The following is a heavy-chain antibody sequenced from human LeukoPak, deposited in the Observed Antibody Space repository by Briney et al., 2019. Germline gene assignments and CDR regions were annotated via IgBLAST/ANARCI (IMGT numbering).Heavy chain of an antibody. J-gene: IGHJ3*02. V-gene: IGHV3-7*01. CDR2: IKQDGSEK. CDR1: GFTFSSYW. Sequence: GGSLRLSCAASGFTFSSYWMTWVRQAPGKGLEWVANIKQDGSEKYYVDSVKGRFTISRDNAKNSLYLQMNSLRAEDTAVYYCARVSSSSYEAFDIWGQGTMVTVSS. D-gene: IGHD6-13*01. CDR3: ARVSSSSYEAFDI.